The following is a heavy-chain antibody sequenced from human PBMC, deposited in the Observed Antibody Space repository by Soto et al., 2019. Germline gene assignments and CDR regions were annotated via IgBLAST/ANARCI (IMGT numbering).Heavy chain of an antibody. V-gene: IGHV4-30-4*01. D-gene: IGHD5-12*01. CDR1: GGSISSGDYY. J-gene: IGHJ4*02. CDR3: ARERMAIVATISGAGFDY. CDR2: IYYSGST. Sequence: QVQLQESGPGLVKPSQTLSLTCTVSGGSISSGDYYWSWIRQPPGKGLEWIGYIYYSGSTYYNPSLKSRVTISVDTSKNQFSLKLSSVTAADTAVYYCARERMAIVATISGAGFDYWGQGTLVTVSS.